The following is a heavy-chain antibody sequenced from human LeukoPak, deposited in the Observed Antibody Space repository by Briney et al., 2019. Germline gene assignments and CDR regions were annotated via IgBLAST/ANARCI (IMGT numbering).Heavy chain of an antibody. J-gene: IGHJ5*02. CDR1: GGSITSTSYY. D-gene: IGHD6-13*01. CDR2: IYDSGST. V-gene: IGHV4-39*07. Sequence: SETLSLTCTVSGGSITSTSYYWGWIRQPPGKGPQWIGSIYDSGSTYYNPSLKSRVTISVDTSKNQFSLKLSSVTAADTAVYYCAREVGGYSSSWYEPWGQGTLVTVSS. CDR3: AREVGGYSSSWYEP.